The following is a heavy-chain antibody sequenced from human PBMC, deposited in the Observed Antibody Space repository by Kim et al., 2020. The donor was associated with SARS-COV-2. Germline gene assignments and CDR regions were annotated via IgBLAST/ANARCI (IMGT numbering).Heavy chain of an antibody. V-gene: IGHV3-15*01. CDR3: TTDSSFIAAAGNYYYYGMGV. Sequence: GGSLRLSCAASGFTFSNAWMSWVRQAPGKGLEWVGRIKSKTDGGTTDYAAPVKGRFTISRDDSKNTLYLQMNSLKTEDTAVYYCTTDSSFIAAAGNYYYYGMGVWGQETTFTVSS. J-gene: IGHJ6*02. D-gene: IGHD6-13*01. CDR1: GFTFSNAW. CDR2: IKSKTDGGTT.